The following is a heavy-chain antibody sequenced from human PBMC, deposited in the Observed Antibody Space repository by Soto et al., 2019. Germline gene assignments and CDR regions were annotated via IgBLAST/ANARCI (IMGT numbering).Heavy chain of an antibody. V-gene: IGHV1-69*01. Sequence: QVQLVQSGAEVKKPGSSVKVSCKASRGTFSSYAISWVRQAPGQGLEWMGGIIPIFGTANYAQKFQGRVTITADESTSTAYMELSSLRSEDTAVYYCARSGSSIAARHYWFDPWGQGTLVTVSS. J-gene: IGHJ5*02. D-gene: IGHD6-6*01. CDR1: RGTFSSYA. CDR2: IIPIFGTA. CDR3: ARSGSSIAARHYWFDP.